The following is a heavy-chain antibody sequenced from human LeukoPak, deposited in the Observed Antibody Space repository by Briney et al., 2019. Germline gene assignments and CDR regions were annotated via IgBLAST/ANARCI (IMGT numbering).Heavy chain of an antibody. V-gene: IGHV4-59*05. Sequence: SETLSLTCTVSGGSISSYYWSWIRQPPGEGLEWIGSIYYSGSTYYNPSLKSRVTISVDTSKNQFSLKLSSVTAADTAVYYCAKNGQSGFSFDPWGQGTLVTVSS. J-gene: IGHJ5*02. CDR3: AKNGQSGFSFDP. CDR2: IYYSGST. CDR1: GGSISSYY. D-gene: IGHD3-3*01.